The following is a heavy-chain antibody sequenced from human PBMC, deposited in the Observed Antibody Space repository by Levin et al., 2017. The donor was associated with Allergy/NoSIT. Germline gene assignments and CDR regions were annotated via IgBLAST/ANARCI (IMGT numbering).Heavy chain of an antibody. CDR3: AREGLKQWLT. J-gene: IGHJ5*02. Sequence: GESLKISCAASGFTFRTYNFNWVRQAPGKGLEWLSYISTTGTIYYADSVKGRFSISRDNAENSVYLQMNSLRVEDTALYYCAREGLKQWLTWGQGTLVTVSS. CDR1: GFTFRTYN. V-gene: IGHV3-48*01. D-gene: IGHD6-19*01. CDR2: ISTTGTI.